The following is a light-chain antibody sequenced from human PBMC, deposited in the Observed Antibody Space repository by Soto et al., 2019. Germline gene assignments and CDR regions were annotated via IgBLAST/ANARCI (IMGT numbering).Light chain of an antibody. CDR1: QGISSW. CDR3: HHSIFLPLT. J-gene: IGKJ4*01. Sequence: DIQMTQSPSFVSASVGDRVTITCRASQGISSWLAWYQHKPGRAPKLLLHAASSLGSGVPSRYRGRRFGTYFTLTITTLQPEDFASYDCHHSIFLPLTSGGGTKVEIK. V-gene: IGKV1-12*01. CDR2: AAS.